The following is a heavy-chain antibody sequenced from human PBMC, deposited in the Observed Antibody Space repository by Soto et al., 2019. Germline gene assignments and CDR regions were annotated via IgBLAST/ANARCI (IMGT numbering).Heavy chain of an antibody. Sequence: XGSLRLSCAVSGFTFSDYWMSWVRQAPGKGLEWVANIKQDGNEKYYVDSVKGRFTISRDNAKNSLYLQMNSLRAEDTAVYYCARGLGSSFCYSPWDAFDIWGQGTVVTV. CDR3: ARGLGSSFCYSPWDAFDI. CDR1: GFTFSDYW. V-gene: IGHV3-7*01. CDR2: IKQDGNEK. J-gene: IGHJ3*02. D-gene: IGHD6-13*01.